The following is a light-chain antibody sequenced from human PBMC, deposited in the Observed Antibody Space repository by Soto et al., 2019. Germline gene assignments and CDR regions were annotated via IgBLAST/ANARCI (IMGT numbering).Light chain of an antibody. V-gene: IGKV2-28*01. Sequence: MMTESPLSLPVTPGGPASISCRTSQSLLHSNGYNYLDWYLQKPGQSPQLLIYLGSNRASGVPDRFSASGSGTDFTLTISRVETEDAGFYFCMQPLQTLITFGQGTRLEIK. CDR2: LGS. J-gene: IGKJ5*01. CDR1: QSLLHSNGYNY. CDR3: MQPLQTLIT.